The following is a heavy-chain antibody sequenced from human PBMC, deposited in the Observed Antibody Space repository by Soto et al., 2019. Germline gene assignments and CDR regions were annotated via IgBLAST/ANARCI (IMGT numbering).Heavy chain of an antibody. CDR2: IGVGGGDR. CDR3: ARVRFGELV. J-gene: IGHJ4*02. V-gene: IGHV3-23*01. D-gene: IGHD3-10*01. Sequence: EVQLLESGGGVVQPGGSLRLSCAASGFTFSSYAMSWVRQAPGKGLEWVSIIGVGGGDRYYPESVKGRFTISRDNSRDTLYLEMNSLRDEDTAVYYCARVRFGELVWGQGTLVTVSS. CDR1: GFTFSSYA.